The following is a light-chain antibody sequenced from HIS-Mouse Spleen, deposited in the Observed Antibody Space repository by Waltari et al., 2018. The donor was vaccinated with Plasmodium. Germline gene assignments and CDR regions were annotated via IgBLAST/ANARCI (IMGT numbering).Light chain of an antibody. CDR3: QSADSSGTYRV. J-gene: IGLJ2*01. Sequence: SYELTQPPSVSVSPGQTARLTCSGDALPKQFAYWYQQTPGQAPVLVIYKDSERPSGIPERFSGSSSGTTVTLTISGVQAEDEADYYCQSADSSGTYRVFGGGTKLTVL. V-gene: IGLV3-25*03. CDR1: ALPKQF. CDR2: KDS.